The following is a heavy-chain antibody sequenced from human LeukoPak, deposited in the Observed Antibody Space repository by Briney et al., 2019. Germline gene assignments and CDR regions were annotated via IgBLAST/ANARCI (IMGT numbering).Heavy chain of an antibody. D-gene: IGHD3-9*01. CDR3: ARGVLIQGRGAFDI. V-gene: IGHV1-2*06. J-gene: IGHJ3*02. CDR1: GHIFTSYY. CDR2: VIPNSGGT. Sequence: ASVKVSCKASGHIFTSYYMYWVRQAPGQGPEWMGRVIPNSGGTKYAQKFQDRVTLTRDTSTNTAYMELSSLTHDDTAVYYCARGVLIQGRGAFDIWGQGSMVTVSS.